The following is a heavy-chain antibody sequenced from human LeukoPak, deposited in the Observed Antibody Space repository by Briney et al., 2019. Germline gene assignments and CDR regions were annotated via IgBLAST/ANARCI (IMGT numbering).Heavy chain of an antibody. V-gene: IGHV3-23*01. CDR1: GFIFSNFD. CDR2: MDTSGSYI. Sequence: TGGSLRLSCAASGFIFSNFDMNWVRQAPGKGLEWVSAMDTSGSYIYYADSVKGRFTISRDNSKNTLFLQMNSLKAEDTAIYYCAKESGYSSGWDYFDSWGQGTLVTVSS. J-gene: IGHJ4*02. D-gene: IGHD3-10*01. CDR3: AKESGYSSGWDYFDS.